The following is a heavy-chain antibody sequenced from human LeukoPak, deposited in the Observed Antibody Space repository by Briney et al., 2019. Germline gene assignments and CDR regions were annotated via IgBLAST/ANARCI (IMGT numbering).Heavy chain of an antibody. CDR1: GFLFGSYG. Sequence: PGGSLRLSCATSGFLFGSYGMHWVRQAPGKGLEWVAFIRYEGDIAHYADSVEGRFIISRDNSMNTLYLQMNSLRVEDTSVYYCAKLRRGEWRGRTDSWGQGTLVTVSS. V-gene: IGHV3-30*02. CDR2: IRYEGDIA. CDR3: AKLRRGEWRGRTDS. J-gene: IGHJ4*02. D-gene: IGHD3-16*01.